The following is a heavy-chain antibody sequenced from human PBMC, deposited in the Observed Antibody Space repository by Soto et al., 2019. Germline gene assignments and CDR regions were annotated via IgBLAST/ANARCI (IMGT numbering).Heavy chain of an antibody. CDR1: GGTFSSYA. J-gene: IGHJ6*02. Sequence: SVKVSCKASGGTFSSYAISWVRQAPGQGLEWMGGIIPIFGTANYAQKFQGRVTITADKSTSTAYMELSSLRSEDTAVYYCASPSTGYYYYGMDVWGQGTTVTVS. CDR3: ASPSTGYYYYGMDV. V-gene: IGHV1-69*06. CDR2: IIPIFGTA.